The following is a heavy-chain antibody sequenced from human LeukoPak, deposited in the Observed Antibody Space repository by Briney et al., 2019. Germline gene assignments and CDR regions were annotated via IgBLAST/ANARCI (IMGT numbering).Heavy chain of an antibody. Sequence: GESLRISCKGSGYSFTSNWITWVRQMPGKGLEWTGRIDPSDSYINYSPSFQGHVTISADKSISTAYLQWSSLKASDTAMYYCARGKDYGSGSQNWFDPWGQGTLVTVSS. CDR3: ARGKDYGSGSQNWFDP. CDR1: GYSFTSNW. J-gene: IGHJ5*02. V-gene: IGHV5-10-1*01. CDR2: IDPSDSYI. D-gene: IGHD3-10*01.